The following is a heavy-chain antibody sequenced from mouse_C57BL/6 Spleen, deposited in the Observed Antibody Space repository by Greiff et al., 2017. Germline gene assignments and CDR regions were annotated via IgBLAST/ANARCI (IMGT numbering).Heavy chain of an antibody. J-gene: IGHJ3*01. CDR2: ISSGGSYT. Sequence: EVQLQESGGDLVKPGGSLKFSCAASGFTFSSYGMSWIRQTPDKRLEWVATISSGGSYTYYPVSVKGRFTISRDNAKNTLYLQMSSLKSEDTTMYYCARLGDYDWFAYWGQGTLVTVSA. CDR1: GFTFSSYG. V-gene: IGHV5-6*01. D-gene: IGHD2-4*01. CDR3: ARLGDYDWFAY.